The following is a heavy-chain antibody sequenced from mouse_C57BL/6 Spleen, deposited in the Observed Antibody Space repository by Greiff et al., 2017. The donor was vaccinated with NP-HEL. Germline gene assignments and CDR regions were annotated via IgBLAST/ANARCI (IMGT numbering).Heavy chain of an antibody. D-gene: IGHD3-2*02. CDR3: AKTAQATLAMDY. V-gene: IGHV1-22*01. J-gene: IGHJ4*01. CDR1: GYTFTDYN. CDR2: INPNNGGT. Sequence: VQLQQSGPELVKPGASVKMSCKASGYTFTDYNMHWVKQSHGKSLEWIGYINPNNGGTSYNQKFKGKATLTVNKSSSTAYMELRSLTSEDSAVYYCAKTAQATLAMDYWGQGTSVTVSS.